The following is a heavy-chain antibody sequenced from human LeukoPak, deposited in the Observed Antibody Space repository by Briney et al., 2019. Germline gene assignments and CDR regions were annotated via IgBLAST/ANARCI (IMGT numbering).Heavy chain of an antibody. CDR1: GGSFSGYY. V-gene: IGHV4-34*01. J-gene: IGHJ3*02. CDR3: ARVGPLAAVAGTIFYDAFDI. CDR2: INHSGST. D-gene: IGHD6-19*01. Sequence: PSETLSLTCAVYGGSFSGYYWSWIRQPPGKGLEWIGEINHSGSTNYNPSLKSRVTISVDTSKNQFSLKLSSVTAADTAVYYCARVGPLAAVAGTIFYDAFDIWGQGTMVTVSS.